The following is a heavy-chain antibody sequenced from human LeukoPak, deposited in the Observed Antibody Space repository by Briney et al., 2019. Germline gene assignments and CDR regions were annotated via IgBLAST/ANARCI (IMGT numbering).Heavy chain of an antibody. CDR3: ARDARGYSYHFDP. D-gene: IGHD5-18*01. J-gene: IGHJ5*02. V-gene: IGHV4-39*07. CDR1: GGSISSSSYY. Sequence: SETLSLTCTVSGGSISSSSYYWGWIRQPPRKGLEWIGSIYYSGSTYYNPSLKSRVTISVDTSKNQFSLKLSSVTAADTAVYYCARDARGYSYHFDPWGQGTLVTVSS. CDR2: IYYSGST.